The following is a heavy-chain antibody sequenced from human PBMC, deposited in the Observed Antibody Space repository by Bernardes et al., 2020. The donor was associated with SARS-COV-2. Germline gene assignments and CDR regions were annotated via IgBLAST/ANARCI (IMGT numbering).Heavy chain of an antibody. CDR3: AKDRGPRFGESLEGVDY. CDR1: GFTFRNSA. Sequence: VRSLLRSCAASGFTFRNSAMNWVRQAPGPGLEWVSGIRGSGGRPYYADSVKGRFTISRDNSKNTLFLQMNSLRAEDTAVYYCAKDRGPRFGESLEGVDYWGQGTLVTGSS. V-gene: IGHV3-23*01. CDR2: IRGSGGRP. D-gene: IGHD3-10*01. J-gene: IGHJ4*02.